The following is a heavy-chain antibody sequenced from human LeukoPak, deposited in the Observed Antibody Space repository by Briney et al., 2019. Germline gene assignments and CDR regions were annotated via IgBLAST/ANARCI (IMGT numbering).Heavy chain of an antibody. CDR3: ARHNYYGSGSYHAAFDI. Sequence: SETLSLTCTVSGGSISSYYCSWIRQPPGKGLEWIGYIYYSGSTNYNPSLKSRVTISVDTSKNQFSLKLSSVTAADTAVYYCARHNYYGSGSYHAAFDIWGQGTMVTVSS. V-gene: IGHV4-59*08. D-gene: IGHD3-10*01. CDR2: IYYSGST. CDR1: GGSISSYY. J-gene: IGHJ3*02.